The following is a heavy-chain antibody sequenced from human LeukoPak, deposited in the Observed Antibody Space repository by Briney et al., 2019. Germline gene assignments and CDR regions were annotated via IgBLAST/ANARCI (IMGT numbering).Heavy chain of an antibody. CDR2: IYYSGST. CDR1: GGSINTYY. Sequence: KPSETLSLTCTVSGGSINTYYWSWIRQSPGKALEWIGYIYYSGSTSYNPSLKSRVTISVDTSKNQFSLKLSSVTAADTAVYYCARVSVDTAMVTTGGFDYWGQGTLVTVSS. D-gene: IGHD5-18*01. CDR3: ARVSVDTAMVTTGGFDY. J-gene: IGHJ4*02. V-gene: IGHV4-59*01.